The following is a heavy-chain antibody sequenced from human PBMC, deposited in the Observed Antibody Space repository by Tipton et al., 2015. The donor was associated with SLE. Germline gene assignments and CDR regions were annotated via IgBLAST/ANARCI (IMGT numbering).Heavy chain of an antibody. CDR1: GGSFNDYY. J-gene: IGHJ2*01. Sequence: TLSLTCAVYGGSFNDYYWTWIRQPPGKGLEWVGQINHSGTTSYNPSLRSRVTISVDTSNNQFSLNLTSVTAADTAVYYCARDVYCSGGSCFDWYFDLWGRGTLVTVSS. CDR3: ARDVYCSGGSCFDWYFDL. CDR2: INHSGTT. V-gene: IGHV4-34*01. D-gene: IGHD2-15*01.